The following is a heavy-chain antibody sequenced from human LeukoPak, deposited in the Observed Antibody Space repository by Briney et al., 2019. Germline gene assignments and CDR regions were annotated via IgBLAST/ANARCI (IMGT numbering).Heavy chain of an antibody. D-gene: IGHD3-9*01. Sequence: ASVKVSCKASGYTFTSYDINWVRQATGQGLEWMGWMNPNSGNTGYAQKFQGRVTMTRNTSISTAYMELSSLRSEDTAVYYCARDLLSYDILTGYSYYFDYWGQGTLVTVSS. V-gene: IGHV1-8*01. CDR2: MNPNSGNT. CDR3: ARDLLSYDILTGYSYYFDY. J-gene: IGHJ4*02. CDR1: GYTFTSYD.